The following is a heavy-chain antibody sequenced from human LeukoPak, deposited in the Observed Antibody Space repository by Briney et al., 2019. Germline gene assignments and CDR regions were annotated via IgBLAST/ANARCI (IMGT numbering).Heavy chain of an antibody. V-gene: IGHV3-30*04. CDR3: AKDPTYYYGSGSYFAYYYYYYYMDV. Sequence: PGGSLRLSCAASGFTFSTYAMHWVRQAPGKGLEWVAVISYDGSSKYYADSVKGRFTISRDNSKNTLYLQMNSLRAEDTAVYYCAKDPTYYYGSGSYFAYYYYYYYMDVWGEGTTVTISS. J-gene: IGHJ6*03. D-gene: IGHD3-10*01. CDR1: GFTFSTYA. CDR2: ISYDGSSK.